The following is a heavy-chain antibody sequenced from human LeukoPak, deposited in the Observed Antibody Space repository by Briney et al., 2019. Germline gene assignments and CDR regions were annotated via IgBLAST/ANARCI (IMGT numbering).Heavy chain of an antibody. D-gene: IGHD3-22*01. V-gene: IGHV4-4*09. Sequence: PSETLSLTCTVSGGSISSYYWSWIRQPPGKGLEWIGYIYTSGSTNYNPSLKSRVTISVDTSKNQFSLKLSSVTAADTAVYYCARHLGETYYYDSSGYSRGGDYYYYYGMDVWGQGTTVTVSS. CDR2: IYTSGST. CDR1: GGSISSYY. CDR3: ARHLGETYYYDSSGYSRGGDYYYYYGMDV. J-gene: IGHJ6*02.